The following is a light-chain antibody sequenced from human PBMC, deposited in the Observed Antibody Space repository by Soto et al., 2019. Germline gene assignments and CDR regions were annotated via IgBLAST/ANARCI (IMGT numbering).Light chain of an antibody. J-gene: IGLJ1*01. CDR2: NVN. Sequence: QSALTQPASVSGSPGQSITISCTGSSNDIGGFNYVSWYQQLPGKAPKLMIYNVNNRPSGVSNRFSGSKSGNTASLTISGLQAGDEADYYCSSFTRSITYVFGVGTKVTVL. CDR3: SSFTRSITYV. V-gene: IGLV2-14*01. CDR1: SNDIGGFNY.